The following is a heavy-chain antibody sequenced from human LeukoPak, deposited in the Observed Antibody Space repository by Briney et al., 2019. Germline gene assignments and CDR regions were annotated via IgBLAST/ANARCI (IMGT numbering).Heavy chain of an antibody. Sequence: PGGSLRLSCVGSGFTVSDNYMNWVRQAPGKGLEWVSVIYTGGTTYYADSVKDRFTIPRDSSKNTVYLQMSSLRAEDTAVYYCARSRGAFFYGLDVWGQGTTVTVSS. V-gene: IGHV3-66*01. CDR3: ARSRGAFFYGLDV. CDR1: GFTVSDNY. CDR2: IYTGGTT. J-gene: IGHJ6*02. D-gene: IGHD3-16*01.